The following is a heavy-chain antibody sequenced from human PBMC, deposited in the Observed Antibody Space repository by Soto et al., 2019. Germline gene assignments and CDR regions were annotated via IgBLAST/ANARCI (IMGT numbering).Heavy chain of an antibody. V-gene: IGHV3-30*18. CDR2: ISYDGSNK. J-gene: IGHJ5*02. D-gene: IGHD4-17*01. CDR1: GFTFSSYG. CDR3: AKDRGYGDYNWFDP. Sequence: LRLSCAASGFTFSSYGMHWVRQAPGKGLEWVAVISYDGSNKYYADSVKGRFTISRDNSKNTLYLQMNSLRAEDTAVYYCAKDRGYGDYNWFDPWGQGTLVTVSS.